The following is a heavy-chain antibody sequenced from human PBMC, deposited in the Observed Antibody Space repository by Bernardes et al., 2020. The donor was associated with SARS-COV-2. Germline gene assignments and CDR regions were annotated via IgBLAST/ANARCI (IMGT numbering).Heavy chain of an antibody. CDR3: AKDPSCSSTSCYLYYYYYYGMDV. CDR2: ISYDGSNK. D-gene: IGHD2-2*01. Sequence: GGSLRLSCAASGFTFSSYGMHWVRQAPGKGLEWVAVISYDGSNKYYADSVKGRFTISRDNSKNTLYLQMNSLRAEDTAVYYCAKDPSCSSTSCYLYYYYYYGMDVWGQGTTVTVSS. CDR1: GFTFSSYG. J-gene: IGHJ6*02. V-gene: IGHV3-30*18.